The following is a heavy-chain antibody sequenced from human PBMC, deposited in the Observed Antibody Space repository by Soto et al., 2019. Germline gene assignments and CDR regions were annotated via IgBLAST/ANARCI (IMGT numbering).Heavy chain of an antibody. CDR2: INPNSGGT. CDR1: GYTFTGYY. CDR3: AREGHERWIQLRLSNFDY. J-gene: IGHJ4*02. D-gene: IGHD5-18*01. Sequence: ASVKVSCKASGYTFTGYYMHWVRQAPGQGLEWMGWINPNSGGTNYAQKFQGRVTMTRDTSISTAYMELSRLRSDDTAVYYCAREGHERWIQLRLSNFDYWGQGTLVTVSS. V-gene: IGHV1-2*02.